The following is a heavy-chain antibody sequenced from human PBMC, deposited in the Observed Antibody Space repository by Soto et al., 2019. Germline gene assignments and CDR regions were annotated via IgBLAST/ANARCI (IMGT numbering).Heavy chain of an antibody. CDR2: INVDGSAT. J-gene: IGHJ4*02. Sequence: AGGSLRLSCAASGFIFSSDWMHWVRQAPGKGLVWVSRINVDGSATTYADSVKGRFTISRDNAKNMVYLQMNSLTAEDTAVYYCVRSGPARVTDFDYWGQGTMVTVSS. CDR3: VRSGPARVTDFDY. V-gene: IGHV3-74*01. D-gene: IGHD2-21*02. CDR1: GFIFSSDW.